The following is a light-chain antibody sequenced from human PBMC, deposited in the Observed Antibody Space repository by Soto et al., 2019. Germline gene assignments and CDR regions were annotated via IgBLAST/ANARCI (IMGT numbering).Light chain of an antibody. CDR2: KEP. CDR3: QQYHIYGRQT. V-gene: IGKV1-5*03. CDR1: QNINSW. J-gene: IGKJ1*01. Sequence: DIQITQSPSTLSSSVGDTVTITRRAGQNINSWLAWYQQKPGKAPKLLIYKEPTLKSGVPARFSGSVSGTEFTLSVSTLQPDDFATSYCQQYHIYGRQTFGQGTKVEIK.